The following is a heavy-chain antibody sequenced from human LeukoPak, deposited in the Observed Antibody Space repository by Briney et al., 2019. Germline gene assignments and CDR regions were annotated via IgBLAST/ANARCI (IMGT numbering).Heavy chain of an antibody. CDR3: AACRGHVPFDY. Sequence: SETLSLTCAVYGGSFSGYYWSWIRQPPGKGLEWIGEINHSGSTNYNPSLKSRVTISVDTSKNQFSLKLSSVTAADTAVYYCAACRGHVPFDYWGQGTLVTVSS. V-gene: IGHV4-34*01. CDR2: INHSGST. J-gene: IGHJ4*02. D-gene: IGHD3-16*01. CDR1: GGSFSGYY.